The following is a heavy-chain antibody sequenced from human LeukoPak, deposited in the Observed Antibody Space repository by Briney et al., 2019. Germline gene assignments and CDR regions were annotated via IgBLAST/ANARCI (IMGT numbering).Heavy chain of an antibody. CDR3: ARLTMKNYYFDY. D-gene: IGHD3-22*01. Sequence: SETLSLTCSVSGASISSYYWSWIRQPPGKGLEWIAYIYYSGSTNYNPSLKSRVTISVDTSKNQFSLKLSSVTAADTAVYYCARLTMKNYYFDYWGQGTLVTASS. J-gene: IGHJ4*02. CDR2: IYYSGST. V-gene: IGHV4-59*01. CDR1: GASISSYY.